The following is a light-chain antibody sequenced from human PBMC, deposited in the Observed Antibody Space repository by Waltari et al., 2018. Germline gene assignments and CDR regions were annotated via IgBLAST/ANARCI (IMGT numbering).Light chain of an antibody. J-gene: IGKJ5*01. CDR2: HAS. CDR1: QSVTNY. Sequence: EIVLTQSPVILSLSPGETATLSCRASQSVTNYLAWYQQRPGQAPRLLIYHASNRATGIPVRFSGSGSGTDFTLTINSLEPEDFAVYYCQQRGTWPPITFGQGTRLEIK. CDR3: QQRGTWPPIT. V-gene: IGKV3-11*01.